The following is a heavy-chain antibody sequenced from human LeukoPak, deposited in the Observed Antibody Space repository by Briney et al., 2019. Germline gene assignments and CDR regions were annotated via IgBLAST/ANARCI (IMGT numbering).Heavy chain of an antibody. Sequence: SETLSLTCTVSGGSISSSSYYWGWIRQPPGKGLEWIGSIHYSGSTYYNPSLKSRVTISVDTSKNQFSLKLSSVTAADTAVYYCARPSATPSYYYGMDVWGQGTTVTVSS. CDR1: GGSISSSSYY. D-gene: IGHD5-12*01. CDR3: ARPSATPSYYYGMDV. V-gene: IGHV4-39*01. J-gene: IGHJ6*02. CDR2: IHYSGST.